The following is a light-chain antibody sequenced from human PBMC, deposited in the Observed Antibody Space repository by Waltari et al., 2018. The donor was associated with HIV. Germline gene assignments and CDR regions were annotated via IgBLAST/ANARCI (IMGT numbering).Light chain of an antibody. J-gene: IGLJ2*01. Sequence: QSALTQPRSVSGSPGQPVTISCTGTSRDVGGYNYVSWYQQHPGKAPKFMIYDVNKRPSGVPDRFSGSKSGNTASLTISGLQAEDEADYYCCSYADNYPVVFGGGTKLTVL. CDR1: SRDVGGYNY. CDR2: DVN. CDR3: CSYADNYPVV. V-gene: IGLV2-11*01.